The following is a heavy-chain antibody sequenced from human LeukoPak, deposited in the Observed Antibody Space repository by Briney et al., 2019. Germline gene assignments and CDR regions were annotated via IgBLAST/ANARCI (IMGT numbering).Heavy chain of an antibody. CDR3: ARSYGSGNYFDY. CDR2: IYYSGSA. V-gene: IGHV4-59*01. CDR1: GGSISTYY. J-gene: IGHJ4*02. D-gene: IGHD3-10*01. Sequence: SETLSLTCTVSGGSISTYYWSWIRQPPGKGLEWMGYIYYSGSAKNNPSLKSRVTISVDTSKNQFSLKLSSVTAADTAVYYCARSYGSGNYFDYWGQGTLVTVSS.